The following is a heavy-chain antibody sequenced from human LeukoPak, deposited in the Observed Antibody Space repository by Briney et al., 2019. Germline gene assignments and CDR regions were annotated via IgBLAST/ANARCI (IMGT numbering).Heavy chain of an antibody. CDR2: IGTAGDT. CDR1: GFTFRSYD. D-gene: IGHD5-18*01. V-gene: IGHV3-13*04. Sequence: GGSLRLSCVASGFTFRSYDMHWVRQATGKGLVWVSAIGTAGDTFYPGSVKGRFTISRENAKNSLYLQMSSLRAGDTAVYYCARAVDTDMAFDSWGQGTLVTVSS. J-gene: IGHJ4*02. CDR3: ARAVDTDMAFDS.